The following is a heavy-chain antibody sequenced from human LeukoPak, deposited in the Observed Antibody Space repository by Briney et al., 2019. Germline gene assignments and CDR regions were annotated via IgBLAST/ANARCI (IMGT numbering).Heavy chain of an antibody. V-gene: IGHV1-8*01. CDR1: GYTFTSYD. CDR3: ARVISGWYLYYYYYMDV. J-gene: IGHJ6*03. CDR2: MNPNSGNT. Sequence: ASVKVSCKASGYTFTSYDINWVRQATGQGLEWMGWMNPNSGNTGYAQKFQGRVTMTRNTSISTAYTELSSLRSEDTAVYYCARVISGWYLYYYYYMDVWGKGTTVTVSS. D-gene: IGHD6-19*01.